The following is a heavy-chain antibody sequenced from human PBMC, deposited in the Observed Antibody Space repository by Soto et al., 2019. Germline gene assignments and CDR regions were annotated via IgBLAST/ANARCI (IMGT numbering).Heavy chain of an antibody. J-gene: IGHJ4*02. CDR3: TKEYIVGTTWGYFES. D-gene: IGHD1-1*01. Sequence: QVQLVQSGGGVVQPGRSLRLSCVASGFIFSTYGMHWVRQVPGKGLEWVAHISYDGSNEYYADSVKGRFTVSRDNAKNTLELQMNGLKPDDTALYYCTKEYIVGTTWGYFESWGQGALVIVSS. CDR2: ISYDGSNE. CDR1: GFIFSTYG. V-gene: IGHV3-30*18.